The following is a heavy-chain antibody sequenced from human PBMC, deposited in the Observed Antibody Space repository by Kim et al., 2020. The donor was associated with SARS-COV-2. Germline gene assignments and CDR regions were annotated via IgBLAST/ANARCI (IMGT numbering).Heavy chain of an antibody. J-gene: IGHJ4*02. Sequence: GGSLRLSCAASGFTFDDYTMQWVRRRPGKGLEWVSLITRDSGTTYYADSVRGRFTTSRDNSKNYLYLQMDSLRTEDTALYYCAKAGCGSLCWVIDFWGQGILVTVSS. CDR2: ITRDSGTT. V-gene: IGHV3-43*01. CDR3: AKAGCGSLCWVIDF. D-gene: IGHD2-21*01. CDR1: GFTFDDYT.